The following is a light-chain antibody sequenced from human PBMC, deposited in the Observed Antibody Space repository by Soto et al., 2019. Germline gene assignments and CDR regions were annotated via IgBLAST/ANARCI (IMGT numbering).Light chain of an antibody. J-gene: IGLJ1*01. V-gene: IGLV1-40*01. CDR3: QSYDSSLSGFYV. Sequence: QSVLTQPPSVSGAPGQWVTISCTGSSSNIGAGYDVHWYQQLPGAAPKLLIYGSSNRPSGVPDRFSGSKSGTSASLAITGLQAEDEADYYCQSYDSSLSGFYVFGTGTKVTVL. CDR1: SSNIGAGYD. CDR2: GSS.